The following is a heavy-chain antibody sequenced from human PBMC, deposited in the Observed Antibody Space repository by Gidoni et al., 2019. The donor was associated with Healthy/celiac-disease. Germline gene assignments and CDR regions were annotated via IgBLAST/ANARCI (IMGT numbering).Heavy chain of an antibody. D-gene: IGHD2-15*01. V-gene: IGHV1-69*12. J-gene: IGHJ3*02. CDR3: ARDPYCSGGSCYSAPDAFDI. CDR2: IIPIFGTT. Sequence: QVQLVQSGAEMKKPGSSVKVSCKASGGSSSSYAISWGRQAPGQGLGGMGGIIPIFGTTKYAQKFQGRVTITADESTSTAYMELSSLRSEDTAVYHCARDPYCSGGSCYSAPDAFDIWGQGTMVTVSS. CDR1: GGSSSSYA.